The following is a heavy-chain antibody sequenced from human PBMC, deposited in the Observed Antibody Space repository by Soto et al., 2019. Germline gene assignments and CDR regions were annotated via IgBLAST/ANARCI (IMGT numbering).Heavy chain of an antibody. Sequence: DVQLLESGGGLVQPGGSLRLSCAASGFTFSKYAMIRVRQAPGKGQEWVSGITGSGGTIEYAASVKGRFTISRDNSKNTVYLQMNSLRAEDTAMYYCAKDAVYGDGLWLVAEWGQGTLVTVS. CDR1: GFTFSKYA. CDR3: AKDAVYGDGLWLVAE. D-gene: IGHD2-21*02. V-gene: IGHV3-23*01. J-gene: IGHJ4*02. CDR2: ITGSGGTI.